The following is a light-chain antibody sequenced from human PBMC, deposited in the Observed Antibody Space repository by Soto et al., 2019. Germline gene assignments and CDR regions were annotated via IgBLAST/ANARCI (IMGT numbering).Light chain of an antibody. J-gene: IGKJ3*01. CDR1: QSVSSSY. CDR3: QQYRRSPGFS. Sequence: EIVLTQSPGTLSLSPGERATLSCRASQSVSSSYLAWYQQKPGQAPRLLIYGASSRATGIPDRFSGSGSGGDFTVTILSMEPEDFAVYYCQQYRRSPGFSFGPGTKVDIK. V-gene: IGKV3-20*01. CDR2: GAS.